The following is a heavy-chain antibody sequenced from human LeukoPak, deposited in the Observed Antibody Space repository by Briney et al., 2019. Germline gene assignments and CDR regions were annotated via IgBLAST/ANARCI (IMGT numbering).Heavy chain of an antibody. V-gene: IGHV4-34*01. D-gene: IGHD1-26*01. J-gene: IGHJ4*02. CDR2: INHSGST. Sequence: SETLSLTCAVYGGSFSGYYWSWIRQPPGKGLEWIGEINHSGSTNYNPSLKSRVTISVDTSKNQFSLKLSSVTAADTAVYYCARLGGSYGFDYWGQGTLVTVSS. CDR3: ARLGGSYGFDY. CDR1: GGSFSGYY.